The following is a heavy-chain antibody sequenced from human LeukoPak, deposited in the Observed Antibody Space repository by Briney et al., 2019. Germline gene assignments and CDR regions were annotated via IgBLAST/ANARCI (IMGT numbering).Heavy chain of an antibody. CDR1: GFTFSSYS. J-gene: IGHJ4*02. V-gene: IGHV3-21*01. CDR3: ACRYGSGSYYDY. CDR2: ISSSRSYI. D-gene: IGHD3-10*01. Sequence: GGSLRLSCAASGFTFSSYSMNWVRQAPGKGLEWVSSISSSRSYIYYADSVKGRFTISRDNAKNSLYLQMNSLRAEDTAVYYCACRYGSGSYYDYWGQGTLVTVSS.